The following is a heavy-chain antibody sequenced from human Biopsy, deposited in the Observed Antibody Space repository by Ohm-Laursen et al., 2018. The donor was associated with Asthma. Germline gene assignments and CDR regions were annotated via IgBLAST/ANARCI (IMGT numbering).Heavy chain of an antibody. CDR2: IYYSGRT. V-gene: IGHV4-39*02. CDR3: ARAVSSSSYWYFDL. J-gene: IGHJ2*01. CDR1: GDAMSTSGSY. D-gene: IGHD6-6*01. Sequence: GTLSLTWIVSGDAMSTSGSYWGWIRQSPGKGLEWIGSIYYSGRTYYNPSLESRVTISADTSKNPFSLKVTSVTAADTAVYYCARAVSSSSYWYFDLWGRGDLVTVSS.